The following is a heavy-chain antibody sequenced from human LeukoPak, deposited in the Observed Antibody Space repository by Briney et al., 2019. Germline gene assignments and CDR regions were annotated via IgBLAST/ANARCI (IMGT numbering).Heavy chain of an antibody. V-gene: IGHV4-59*12. J-gene: IGHJ4*02. CDR3: ARNKGGSGSYYNPHFDY. D-gene: IGHD3-10*01. CDR2: IYYSGST. CDR1: GGSISSYY. Sequence: SETLSLTCTVSGGSISSYYWSWIRQPPGKGLEWIGYIYYSGSTNYNPSLKSRVTISVDTSKNQFSLKLSSVTAADTAVYYCARNKGGSGSYYNPHFDYWGQGTLVTVSS.